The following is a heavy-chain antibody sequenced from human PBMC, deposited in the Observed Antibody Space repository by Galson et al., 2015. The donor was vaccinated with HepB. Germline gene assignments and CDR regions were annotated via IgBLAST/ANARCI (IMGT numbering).Heavy chain of an antibody. CDR1: GFTFSTYW. D-gene: IGHD1-26*01. V-gene: IGHV3-7*03. CDR2: IKHDGSGE. Sequence: SLRLSCAASGFTFSTYWMTWVRQAPGKGLEWVANIKHDGSGEQYVDSVRGRFTISRDNAQNSLYLQMNSLRAEDTAMYYCARDPGGQSGSNDPRWGAFDIWGQGTMVTVSS. CDR3: ARDPGGQSGSNDPRWGAFDI. J-gene: IGHJ3*02.